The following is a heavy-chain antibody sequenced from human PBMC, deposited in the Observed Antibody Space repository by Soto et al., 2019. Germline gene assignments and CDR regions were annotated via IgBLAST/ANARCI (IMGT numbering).Heavy chain of an antibody. J-gene: IGHJ3*02. CDR1: GFTFSSYA. CDR3: ATTANGWFSAFDI. V-gene: IGHV3-23*01. D-gene: IGHD6-19*01. CDR2: ISGSGGTT. Sequence: EVQLLESGGGLVQPGGSLRLSCAASGFTFSSYAMSWVRQAPGKGLEWVSAISGSGGTTYYADSVKGRFTFSRDNSKKTLYLQMNSLRAEDTAVYYCATTANGWFSAFDIWGQGTMVTVSS.